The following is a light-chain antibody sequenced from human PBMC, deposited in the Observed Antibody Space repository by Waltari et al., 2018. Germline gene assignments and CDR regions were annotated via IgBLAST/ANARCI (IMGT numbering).Light chain of an antibody. CDR3: LQYTSSPWT. V-gene: IGKV1-12*01. CDR1: QSISSW. CDR2: KAS. Sequence: DIQMTQSPSSLSASVGDTVTITCRASQSISSWLAWYQQKPGKAPNLLIYKASTLQSGVPSRLSGSGAGTDFTLTISSLKPEDFATYYCLQYTSSPWTFGQGTKVEIK. J-gene: IGKJ1*01.